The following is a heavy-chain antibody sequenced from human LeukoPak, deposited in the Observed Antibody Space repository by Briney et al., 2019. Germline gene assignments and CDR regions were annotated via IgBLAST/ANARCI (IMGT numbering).Heavy chain of an antibody. CDR3: ARHDGCYDFWSGFAGAFDI. D-gene: IGHD3-3*01. Sequence: PSETLSLTCAVSGYSISSGYYWGWIRQPPGKGLEWIGSIYHSGSTYYNPSLKSRVTISVDTSKNQFSLKLSSVTAADTAVYYCARHDGCYDFWSGFAGAFDIWGQGTMVTVSS. J-gene: IGHJ3*02. CDR1: GYSISSGYY. V-gene: IGHV4-38-2*01. CDR2: IYHSGST.